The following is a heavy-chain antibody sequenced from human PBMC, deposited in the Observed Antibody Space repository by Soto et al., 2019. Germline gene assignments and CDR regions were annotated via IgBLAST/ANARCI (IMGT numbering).Heavy chain of an antibody. CDR3: ARDSYDSSGYYLDY. CDR1: GFSFSHYW. D-gene: IGHD3-22*01. J-gene: IGHJ4*02. Sequence: PGGSLRLSCAASGFSFSHYWMHWVRQAPGKGLVWVSRISPDGRTTTYADSVKGRFTISRDNAKNSLYLQMNSLRAEDTAVYYCARDSYDSSGYYLDYWGQGTLVTVSS. CDR2: ISPDGRTT. V-gene: IGHV3-74*01.